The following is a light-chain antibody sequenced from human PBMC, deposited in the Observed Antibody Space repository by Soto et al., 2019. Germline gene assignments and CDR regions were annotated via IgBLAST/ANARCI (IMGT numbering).Light chain of an antibody. V-gene: IGKV3-15*01. Sequence: EIVMTQSPATLSLSPGQRATLSCRASQSLNSKLAWYQQKPGQAPRLLIYGASTRATGIPARFSGSGSGTEFTLTISSLQSEDFAVYYCQQYDFWPRTFGQGTKVESK. CDR2: GAS. J-gene: IGKJ1*01. CDR1: QSLNSK. CDR3: QQYDFWPRT.